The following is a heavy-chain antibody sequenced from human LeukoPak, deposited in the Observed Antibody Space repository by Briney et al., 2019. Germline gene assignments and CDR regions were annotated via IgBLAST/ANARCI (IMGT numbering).Heavy chain of an antibody. CDR1: GGTFSSYA. V-gene: IGHV1-69*04. Sequence: VKVSCKASGGTFSSYAISWVRQAPGQGLEWMGRIIPILGIANYAQKFQGRVTITADKSTSTAYMELSSLRSEDTAVYYCARTGAPYWYFDLWGRGTLVTVSS. CDR3: ARTGAPYWYFDL. CDR2: IIPILGIA. J-gene: IGHJ2*01. D-gene: IGHD3-10*01.